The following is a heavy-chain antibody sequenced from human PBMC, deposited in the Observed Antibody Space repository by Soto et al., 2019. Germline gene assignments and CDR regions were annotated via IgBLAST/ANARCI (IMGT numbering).Heavy chain of an antibody. CDR1: GGSISSSSYY. D-gene: IGHD4-4*01. CDR3: ARLEYSKYEDNWFDP. Sequence: SETLSLTCSVSGGSISSSSYYWGWIRQPPGKGLEWIGSIYYSGSTYYNPSLKSRVTISVDTSKNQFSLKLSSVTAADTAVYYCARLEYSKYEDNWFDPCGHGTLVTVSS. J-gene: IGHJ5*02. CDR2: IYYSGST. V-gene: IGHV4-39*01.